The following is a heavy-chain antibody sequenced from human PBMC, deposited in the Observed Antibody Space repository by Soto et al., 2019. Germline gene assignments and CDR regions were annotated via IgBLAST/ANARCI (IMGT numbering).Heavy chain of an antibody. CDR2: ISAYNGNT. Sequence: GASVKVSCKASGYTFTTYDISWVRQAPGQGLEWMGWISAYNGNTNYAQKLQGRVTMTTDTSTSTAYMELRSLRSDDTAVYYCARDQYYGSGSYYSVLDYWGQGTLVTVSS. D-gene: IGHD3-10*01. V-gene: IGHV1-18*01. J-gene: IGHJ4*02. CDR1: GYTFTTYD. CDR3: ARDQYYGSGSYYSVLDY.